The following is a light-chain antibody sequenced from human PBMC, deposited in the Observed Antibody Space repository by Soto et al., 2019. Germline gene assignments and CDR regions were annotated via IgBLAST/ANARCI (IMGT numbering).Light chain of an antibody. V-gene: IGKV1-17*01. CDR2: ATS. Sequence: DIQRTRSPSSFSASVGDRVPFTCWTSQEIRNDLAWYQQKPGKAPKRLIYATSSLQSGVPSRFRGSGSGTEFTLTLSSLQPEDFATYYCQQHHSYPITFGQGTRLEIK. CDR1: QEIRND. J-gene: IGKJ5*01. CDR3: QQHHSYPIT.